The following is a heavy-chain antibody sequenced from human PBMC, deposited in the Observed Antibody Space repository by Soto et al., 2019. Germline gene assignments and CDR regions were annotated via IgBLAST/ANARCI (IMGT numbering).Heavy chain of an antibody. CDR2: ISYDGSNK. CDR3: ARDPSPYYDFWSGYYTWWFDP. V-gene: IGHV3-30-3*01. J-gene: IGHJ5*02. CDR1: GFTFSSYA. D-gene: IGHD3-3*01. Sequence: PGGSLRLSCAASGFTFSSYAMHWVRQAPGKGLEWVAVISYDGSNKYYADSVKGRFTISRDNSKNTLYLQMNSLRAEDTAVYYCARDPSPYYDFWSGYYTWWFDPWGQGTLVTVSS.